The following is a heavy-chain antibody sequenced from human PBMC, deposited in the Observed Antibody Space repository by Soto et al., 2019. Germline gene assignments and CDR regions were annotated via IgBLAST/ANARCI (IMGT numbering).Heavy chain of an antibody. CDR1: GFTFSSYA. J-gene: IGHJ5*02. CDR3: RGAWNDGTGSWFDP. D-gene: IGHD1-1*01. V-gene: IGHV3-23*01. CDR2: ISGSGGST. Sequence: PGGSLRLSCAASGFTFSSYAMSWVRQAPGKGLEWVSAISGSGGSTYYADSVKGRFTISRDNSKNTLYLQMNSLRAEDTAVYYCRGAWNDGTGSWFDPWGQGTLVTVSS.